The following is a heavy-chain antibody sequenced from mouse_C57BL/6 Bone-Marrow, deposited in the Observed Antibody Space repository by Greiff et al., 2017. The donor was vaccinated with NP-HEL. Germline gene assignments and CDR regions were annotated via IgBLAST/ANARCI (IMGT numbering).Heavy chain of an antibody. D-gene: IGHD3-2*02. CDR1: GYTFTSYW. Sequence: VQLQQPGAELVKPGASVKLSCKASGYTFTSYWMHWVKQRPGQGLEWIGMIHPNSGSTNYNEKFKSKATLTVDKSSSTAYMQLSSLTSEDSAVYYCARTAQATRGAMDYWGQGTSVTVSS. CDR2: IHPNSGST. V-gene: IGHV1-64*01. J-gene: IGHJ4*01. CDR3: ARTAQATRGAMDY.